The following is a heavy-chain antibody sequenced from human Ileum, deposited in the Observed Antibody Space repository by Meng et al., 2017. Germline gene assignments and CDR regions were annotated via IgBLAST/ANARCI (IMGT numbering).Heavy chain of an antibody. D-gene: IGHD7-27*01. CDR3: ARDHWGSLDY. Sequence: QVQLRESGPGLVRPSETLSLICTGSGGSVSSAGYQWGWIRQPPGKGLEWIGYASTNYNPSLKSRVTISLDTSKNQFSLKLSSVTAADTAVYYCARDHWGSLDYWGQGILVTVSS. CDR1: GGSVSSAGYQ. V-gene: IGHV4-61*08. J-gene: IGHJ4*02. CDR2: AST.